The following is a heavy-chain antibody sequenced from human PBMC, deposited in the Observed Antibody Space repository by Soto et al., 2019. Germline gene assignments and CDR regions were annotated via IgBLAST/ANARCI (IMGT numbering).Heavy chain of an antibody. CDR2: IYYSGST. CDR1: GGSISSYY. J-gene: IGHJ3*02. D-gene: IGHD5-18*01. Sequence: PSQTLSLTCTVSGGSISSYYWSWIRQPPGKGLEWIGYIYYSGSTNYNPSLKSRVTISVDTSKNQFSLKLSSVTAADTAVYYCARTAVDTAMVIFFAFDIWGQGTMVTVSS. CDR3: ARTAVDTAMVIFFAFDI. V-gene: IGHV4-59*01.